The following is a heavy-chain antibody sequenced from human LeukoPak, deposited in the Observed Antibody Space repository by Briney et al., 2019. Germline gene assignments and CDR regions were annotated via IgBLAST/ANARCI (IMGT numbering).Heavy chain of an antibody. D-gene: IGHD6-19*01. V-gene: IGHV3-30*02. J-gene: IGHJ4*02. CDR2: IQYDGSNQ. CDR3: ARCSGWAFKN. Sequence: GGSLRLSCAASGFTFSDYGMHWVRQASGKGLEWVAFIQYDGSNQFYADSVKGRFTISRDSAKNSLYLQMDSLRAEDTAIYYCARCSGWAFKNWGQGTLVTVSS. CDR1: GFTFSDYG.